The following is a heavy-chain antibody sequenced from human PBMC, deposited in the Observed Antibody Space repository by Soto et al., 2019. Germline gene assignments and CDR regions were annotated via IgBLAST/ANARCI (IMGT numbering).Heavy chain of an antibody. CDR3: AKGLRSRIIQPLYGMDV. CDR1: GFTFSSYA. V-gene: IGHV3-23*01. J-gene: IGHJ6*02. Sequence: EVQLLESGGGLVQPGGSLRLSCAASGFTFSSYAMSWVRQAPGKGLEWVSAISGSGGSTYYADYVKGRFTISRDNSKNTLYLQMNSRRAEDTAVYYCAKGLRSRIIQPLYGMDVWGQGTTVTVSS. D-gene: IGHD5-18*01. CDR2: ISGSGGST.